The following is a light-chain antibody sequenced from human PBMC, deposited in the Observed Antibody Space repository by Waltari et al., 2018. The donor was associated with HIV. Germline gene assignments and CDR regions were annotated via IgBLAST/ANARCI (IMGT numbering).Light chain of an antibody. Sequence: QSALTQPASVSGSPGQSITLPCPGTPSYAGGQNYLSWYQKHPRKAPKLLIYDVSNRPSGVSNRFSGSKSGNTASLTISGLQAEDEADYYCSSYTRSSTLFGGGTKLTVL. CDR3: SSYTRSSTL. J-gene: IGLJ2*01. CDR1: PSYAGGQNY. CDR2: DVS. V-gene: IGLV2-14*01.